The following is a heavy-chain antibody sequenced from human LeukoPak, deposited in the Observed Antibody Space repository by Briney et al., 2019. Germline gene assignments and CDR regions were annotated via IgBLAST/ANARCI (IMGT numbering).Heavy chain of an antibody. CDR3: ARDRGAAAGENYWYFDL. V-gene: IGHV3-21*01. D-gene: IGHD6-13*01. CDR1: GFTFSSYW. J-gene: IGHJ2*01. Sequence: GGSLRLSCAASGFTFSSYWMNWVRQAPGKGLEWVSSISSSSSYIYYADSVKGRFTISRDNAKNSLYLQMNSLRAEDTAVYYCARDRGAAAGENYWYFDLWGRGTLVTVSS. CDR2: ISSSSSYI.